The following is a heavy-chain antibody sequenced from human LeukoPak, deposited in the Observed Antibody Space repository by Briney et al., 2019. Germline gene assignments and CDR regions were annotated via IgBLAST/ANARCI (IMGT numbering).Heavy chain of an antibody. V-gene: IGHV4-39*07. J-gene: IGHJ4*02. Sequence: SETLSLTCTVSSGSISSSSYYWGWIRQPPGKGLEWIGSIYYSGSTYYNPSLKSRVTISVDTSKNQFSLKLSSVTAADTAVYYCADIPVAGPAGYWGQGTLVTVSS. CDR1: SGSISSSSYY. CDR2: IYYSGST. D-gene: IGHD6-19*01. CDR3: ADIPVAGPAGY.